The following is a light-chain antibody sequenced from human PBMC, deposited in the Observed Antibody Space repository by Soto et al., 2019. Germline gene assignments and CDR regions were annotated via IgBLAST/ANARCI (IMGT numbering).Light chain of an antibody. J-gene: IGKJ3*01. CDR1: QSVSSN. CDR3: QQYNNWPRG. Sequence: EIVMTQSPATLSVSPGERATLSCRASQSVSSNLAWYQQKPGQAPRLLIYGASTRATGIPARFSGSGSGTEFTLTISRLQSEDFAVYYCQQYNNWPRGFGPGTQVDIK. V-gene: IGKV3-15*01. CDR2: GAS.